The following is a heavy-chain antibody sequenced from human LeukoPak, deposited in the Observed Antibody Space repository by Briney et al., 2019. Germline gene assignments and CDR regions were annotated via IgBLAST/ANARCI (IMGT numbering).Heavy chain of an antibody. CDR2: IYCSGTTT. J-gene: IGHJ4*02. CDR1: GGSLNNYY. Sequence: SETLSLTCTVSGGSLNNYYWSWIRQPPGKALEWIGYIYCSGTTTNYNPSLKSRVTISVDTSKNQFSLKLNSVTAADTALYYCARVDDWNALEYWGQGTLVTVSS. D-gene: IGHD1-1*01. V-gene: IGHV4-59*01. CDR3: ARVDDWNALEY.